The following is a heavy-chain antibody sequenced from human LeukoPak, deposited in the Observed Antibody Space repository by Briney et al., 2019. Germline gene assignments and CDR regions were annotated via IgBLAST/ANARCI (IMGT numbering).Heavy chain of an antibody. J-gene: IGHJ3*02. Sequence: GSVKVSCKASGYTFTSYGISWVRQAPGQGLEWMGWISAYNVNTNYTQQLQGRLTMTTITYTSTAYMELRSPRTDDTAVYYCARAGYDILTGYYNRAFDIWGQGTMVIVSS. CDR3: ARAGYDILTGYYNRAFDI. CDR1: GYTFTSYG. V-gene: IGHV1-18*04. D-gene: IGHD3-9*01. CDR2: ISAYNVNT.